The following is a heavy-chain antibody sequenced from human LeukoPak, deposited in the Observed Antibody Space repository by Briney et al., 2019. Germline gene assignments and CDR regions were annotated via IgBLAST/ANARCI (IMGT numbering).Heavy chain of an antibody. V-gene: IGHV3-20*04. J-gene: IGHJ6*03. CDR2: INWNGDST. D-gene: IGHD6-19*01. CDR1: GFSFDDYG. CDR3: VRETPIAVAGTIYYYYYMDV. Sequence: GGSLRLSCAVSGFSFDDYGMKWVRHAPGKGLEWVSGINWNGDSTAYADSVKGRFTISRDNAKNSLYLQMNSLRAEDTALYYCVRETPIAVAGTIYYYYYMDVWGKGTMVTVSS.